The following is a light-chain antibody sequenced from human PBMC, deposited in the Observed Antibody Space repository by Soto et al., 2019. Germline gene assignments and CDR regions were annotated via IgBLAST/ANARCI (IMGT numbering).Light chain of an antibody. CDR1: QTVADS. V-gene: IGKV3-15*01. J-gene: IGKJ4*01. Sequence: EIVMTQSPATLSVSPGERATLSCGASQTVADSLVWYQQKPGQPPRPLIKGASTRATGIPATFSGSGSGTEFTLTISSLQSEDFAVYYCQQYYDWPLTFGGGTKVDI. CDR2: GAS. CDR3: QQYYDWPLT.